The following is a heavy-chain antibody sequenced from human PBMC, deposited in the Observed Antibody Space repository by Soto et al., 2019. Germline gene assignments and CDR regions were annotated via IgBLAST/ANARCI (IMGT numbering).Heavy chain of an antibody. CDR2: IDPSDSYT. CDR1: GYSFTNYW. CDR3: ARDYGSRSYMEFDC. D-gene: IGHD3-10*01. V-gene: IGHV5-10-1*01. Sequence: PGQTQKISSKGSGYSFTNYWINWVRQMTGKGLEWMGRIDPSDSYTNYSPSFQGHVTISADKSISTAYLQWSSLKASDTAMYYCARDYGSRSYMEFDCWGQGTLVTVSS. J-gene: IGHJ4*02.